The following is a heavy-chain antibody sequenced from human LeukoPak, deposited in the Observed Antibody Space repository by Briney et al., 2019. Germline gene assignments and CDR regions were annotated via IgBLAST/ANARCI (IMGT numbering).Heavy chain of an antibody. CDR2: IYHSGST. Sequence: PSETLSLTCAVSGGSISSSNWWSWVRQPPGKGLEWIGEIYHSGSTNYNPSLKSRVTISVDKSKNQFSLKLSSVTAADTAVYYCARESKIYDGDGYHLDSWGQGTLVSVSS. J-gene: IGHJ4*02. CDR1: GGSISSSNW. CDR3: ARESKIYDGDGYHLDS. V-gene: IGHV4-4*02. D-gene: IGHD3-22*01.